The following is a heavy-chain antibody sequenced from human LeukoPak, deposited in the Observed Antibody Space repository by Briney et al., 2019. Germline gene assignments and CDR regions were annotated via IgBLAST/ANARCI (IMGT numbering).Heavy chain of an antibody. J-gene: IGHJ4*02. V-gene: IGHV4-31*03. CDR2: IYYSGST. CDR3: AGVTMAPYYFDY. Sequence: SQTLSLTCTVSGGSISSGGYYWSWIRQHPGKGLEWIGYIYYSGSTYYNPSLKSRVTISVDTSKNQFSLKLSSVTAADTAVYYCAGVTMAPYYFDYWGQGTLVTVSS. D-gene: IGHD5-18*01. CDR1: GGSISSGGYY.